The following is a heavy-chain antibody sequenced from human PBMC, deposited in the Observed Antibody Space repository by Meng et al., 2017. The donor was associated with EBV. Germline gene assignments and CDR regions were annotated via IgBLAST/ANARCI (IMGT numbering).Heavy chain of an antibody. Sequence: VEVVQSGAEVKTPGSAVKVSCKASGYTFTSYGISGVRQAPGQGLEWMGWISAYKGNTNYAQKLQGRVTMTTDTATSTVYMELRSLRSDDTAVYYWSRDGILYDTPSPFDYWGQGTLVTVSS. V-gene: IGHV1-18*01. J-gene: IGHJ4*02. D-gene: IGHD2-15*01. CDR3: SRDGILYDTPSPFDY. CDR1: GYTFTSYG. CDR2: ISAYKGNT.